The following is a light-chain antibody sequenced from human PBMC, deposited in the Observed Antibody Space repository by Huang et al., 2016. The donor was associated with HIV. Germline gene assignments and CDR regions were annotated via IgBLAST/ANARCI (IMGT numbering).Light chain of an antibody. CDR3: MQGLQAPPT. J-gene: IGKJ2*01. CDR1: QNL. V-gene: IGKV2-28*01. CDR2: MYS. Sequence: EIVVTQSPLSLPVTPGQPASISCKSSQNLLDWYLQKPGQSPQQLLFMYSNRDPGVSDRFSGSGSGTDFTLEISRVEAGDVGVYYCMQGLQAPPTFGQGTKLEI.